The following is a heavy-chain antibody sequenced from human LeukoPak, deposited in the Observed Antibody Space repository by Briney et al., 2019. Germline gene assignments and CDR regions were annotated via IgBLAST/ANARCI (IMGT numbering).Heavy chain of an antibody. Sequence: GGSLRLSCAASGFTLNSYAMSWVRQAPGKGLEWVSAISGSGGSTYYADSVKGRFTISSDNSKNTLYLQMNSLRAEDTAVYYCAKFPLRFLEWLFVDYWGQGTLVTVSS. V-gene: IGHV3-23*01. J-gene: IGHJ4*02. CDR1: GFTLNSYA. CDR2: ISGSGGST. CDR3: AKFPLRFLEWLFVDY. D-gene: IGHD3-3*01.